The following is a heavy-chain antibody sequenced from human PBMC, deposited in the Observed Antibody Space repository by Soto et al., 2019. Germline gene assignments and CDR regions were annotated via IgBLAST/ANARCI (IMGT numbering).Heavy chain of an antibody. CDR2: IKQDGSEK. CDR1: GFTFSSYW. D-gene: IGHD2-15*01. J-gene: IGHJ4*02. V-gene: IGHV3-7*01. CDR3: ARGLKLLFIVVVVAAMVWDY. Sequence: EVQLVESGGGLVQPGGSLRLSCAASGFTFSSYWMSWVRQAPGKGLEWVANIKQDGSEKYYVDSVKGRFTISRDNAKNSLYLQMNSLRAEDTAVYYCARGLKLLFIVVVVAAMVWDYWGQGTLVTVSS.